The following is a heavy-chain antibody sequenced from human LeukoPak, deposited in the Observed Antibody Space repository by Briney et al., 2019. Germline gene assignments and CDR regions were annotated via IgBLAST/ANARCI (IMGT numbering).Heavy chain of an antibody. CDR2: IYYSGST. D-gene: IGHD1-14*01. CDR3: ARDTGQILAEGYYYYYMDV. Sequence: PSETLSLTCTVSGGSISSYYWSWIRQPPGKGLEWIGYIYYSGSTNYNPSLKSRVTISVDTSKNQFSLKLSSVTAADTAVYYCARDTGQILAEGYYYYYMDVWGKGTTVTVSS. V-gene: IGHV4-59*12. J-gene: IGHJ6*03. CDR1: GGSISSYY.